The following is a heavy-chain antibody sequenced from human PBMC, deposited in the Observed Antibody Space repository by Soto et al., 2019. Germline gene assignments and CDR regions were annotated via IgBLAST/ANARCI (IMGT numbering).Heavy chain of an antibody. CDR3: ATTISLGDYSSGWYNFDY. V-gene: IGHV3-23*01. Sequence: GGSLRLSCAASGFTFSSYAMSWVRQAPGKGLEWVSAISGSGDSTYYADSVRGRFTISRDNSKNTLYLQMNSLRAEDTALYYCATTISLGDYSSGWYNFDYWGQGTLVTVSS. D-gene: IGHD6-19*01. J-gene: IGHJ4*02. CDR1: GFTFSSYA. CDR2: ISGSGDST.